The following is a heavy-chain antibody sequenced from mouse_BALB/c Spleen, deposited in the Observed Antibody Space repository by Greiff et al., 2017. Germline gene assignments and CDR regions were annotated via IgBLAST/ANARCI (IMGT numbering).Heavy chain of an antibody. J-gene: IGHJ4*01. D-gene: IGHD1-1*01. CDR1: GFSLTSYG. CDR3: ARSTYGSSGYYYAMDY. CDR2: IWAGGST. Sequence: QVQLQQSGPGLVAPSQSLSITCTVSGFSLTSYGVHWVRQPPGKGLEWLGVIWAGGSTNYNSALMSRLSISKDNSKSQVFLKMNSLQTDDTAMYYCARSTYGSSGYYYAMDYWGQGTSVTVSS. V-gene: IGHV2-9*02.